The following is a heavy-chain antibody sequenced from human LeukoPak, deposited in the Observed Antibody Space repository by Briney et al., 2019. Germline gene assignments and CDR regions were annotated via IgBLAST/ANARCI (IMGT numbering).Heavy chain of an antibody. CDR1: GFTFSSYA. V-gene: IGHV3-23*01. Sequence: GSLRLSCAASGFTFSSYAMTWVRQAPGKGLEWVSTISGGGGSTNYTDSVKGRFTISRDNSKNTLYLQMNSLRAEHTAVYYCAKRSEDWGQGTLVTVSS. CDR3: AKRSED. CDR2: ISGGGGST. J-gene: IGHJ4*02.